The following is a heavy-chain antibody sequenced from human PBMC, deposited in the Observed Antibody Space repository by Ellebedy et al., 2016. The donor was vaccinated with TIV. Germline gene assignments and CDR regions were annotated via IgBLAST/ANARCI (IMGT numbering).Heavy chain of an antibody. CDR1: GGSFSAYY. Sequence: MPSETLSLTCAVSGGSFSAYYWSWIRQPPGKGLEWIGEINHSGSTNYNPSLKSRVIISVDTSQNQFSLEVSSVTAADTAVYYCARFVAAHGYDYWGQGTLVTVSS. V-gene: IGHV4-34*01. CDR2: INHSGST. J-gene: IGHJ4*02. D-gene: IGHD6-25*01. CDR3: ARFVAAHGYDY.